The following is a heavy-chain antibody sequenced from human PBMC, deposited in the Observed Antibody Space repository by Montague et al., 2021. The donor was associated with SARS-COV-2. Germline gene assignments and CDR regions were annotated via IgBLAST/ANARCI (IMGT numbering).Heavy chain of an antibody. CDR2: IYYSGST. Sequence: TLSLTCTLSGGSISSGGCYWSWIRQHPGKGLEWIGYIYYSGSTYYXPSLKSRVTISVDTSKNRFSLKLSSVTAADTAVYYCARGGSYSSGWYGVDYYYGMDVWGQGTTVTVSS. J-gene: IGHJ6*02. V-gene: IGHV4-31*03. CDR3: ARGGSYSSGWYGVDYYYGMDV. CDR1: GGSISSGGCY. D-gene: IGHD6-19*01.